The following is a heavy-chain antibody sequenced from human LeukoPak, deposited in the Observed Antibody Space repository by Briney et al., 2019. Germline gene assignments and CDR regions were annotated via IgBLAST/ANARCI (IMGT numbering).Heavy chain of an antibody. J-gene: IGHJ4*02. CDR2: ISGSGDST. D-gene: IGHD1-26*01. V-gene: IGHV3-23*01. Sequence: GGSLRLSCAASGFTFSSYAMSWVRQAPGKGLEWVSVISGSGDSTYNADSVKGRFTVSRDNSKNTMYLQMNNLREEDTAVYYCTRDPILGAPDYFDYWGQGTLVTVSS. CDR3: TRDPILGAPDYFDY. CDR1: GFTFSSYA.